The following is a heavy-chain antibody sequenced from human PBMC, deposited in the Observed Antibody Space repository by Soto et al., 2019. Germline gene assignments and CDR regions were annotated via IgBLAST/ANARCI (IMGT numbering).Heavy chain of an antibody. V-gene: IGHV4-34*01. D-gene: IGHD3-9*01. Sequence: PSETLSLTCAVYGGSFSGYYWSWIRQPPGKGLEWIGEINHSGSTNYNPSLKSRVTISVDTSTNQFSLKLSSVTAADTAVYYCARGFYDILAGYWDGMDVWGQGTTVTVSS. CDR3: ARGFYDILAGYWDGMDV. J-gene: IGHJ6*02. CDR1: GGSFSGYY. CDR2: INHSGST.